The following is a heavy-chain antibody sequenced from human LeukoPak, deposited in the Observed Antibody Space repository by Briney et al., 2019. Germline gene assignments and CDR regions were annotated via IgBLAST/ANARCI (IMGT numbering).Heavy chain of an antibody. D-gene: IGHD3-22*01. V-gene: IGHV3-11*04. CDR1: GFTFSDYY. CDR3: AREQYYYDSSGYFAY. CDR2: ISSSGSTI. Sequence: GGSLRLSCAASGFTFSDYYMSWIRQAPGKGLEWVSYISSSGSTIYYADSVKGRFTISRDNAKNSLYLQMNSLRAEDTAVYYCAREQYYYDSSGYFAYWGQGTLVTVSS. J-gene: IGHJ4*02.